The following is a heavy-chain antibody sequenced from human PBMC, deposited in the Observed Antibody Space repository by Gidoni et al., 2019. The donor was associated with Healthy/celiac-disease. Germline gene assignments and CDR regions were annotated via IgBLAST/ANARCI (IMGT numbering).Heavy chain of an antibody. Sequence: QVQLQQWGAGLLKPSETLALTCAVDGGSFSGYYWSWIRQPPGKGREWIGEINHRGTTNYNPSLKSRVTISVDTSTNQFSLKLRSVPAADTAVYYCARGRVRTWGYSYGTLDYWGQGTLVTVSS. V-gene: IGHV4-34*01. D-gene: IGHD5-18*01. J-gene: IGHJ4*02. CDR3: ARGRVRTWGYSYGTLDY. CDR1: GGSFSGYY. CDR2: INHRGTT.